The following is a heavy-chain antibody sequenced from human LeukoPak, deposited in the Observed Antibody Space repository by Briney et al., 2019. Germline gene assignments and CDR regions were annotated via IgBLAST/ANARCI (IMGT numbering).Heavy chain of an antibody. CDR3: ARDLTYIAAAGDWFDP. V-gene: IGHV4-39*07. Sequence: SETLSLTCTVSGDSISSSSSYWGWIRQPPGEGLEWIGSIYYSGSTYYNPSLKSRVTISVDTSKNQFSLKLSSVTAADTAVYYCARDLTYIAAAGDWFDPWGQGTLVTVSS. CDR2: IYYSGST. J-gene: IGHJ5*02. CDR1: GDSISSSSSY. D-gene: IGHD6-13*01.